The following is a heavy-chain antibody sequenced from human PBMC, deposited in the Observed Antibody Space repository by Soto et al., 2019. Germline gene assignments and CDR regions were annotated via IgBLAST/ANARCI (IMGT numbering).Heavy chain of an antibody. V-gene: IGHV1-18*01. CDR3: ARDPPPPDY. Sequence: QVQLVQSGAEVKKPGASVKVSCKASGYTFASYAISWMRQAPGQGLEWMGWISAYNGNTNYAQKLQGRVTMTTDTSTSTADMELRSLRSDNTAVYYCARDPPPPDYWGQGTLVTVSS. CDR1: GYTFASYA. CDR2: ISAYNGNT. J-gene: IGHJ4*02.